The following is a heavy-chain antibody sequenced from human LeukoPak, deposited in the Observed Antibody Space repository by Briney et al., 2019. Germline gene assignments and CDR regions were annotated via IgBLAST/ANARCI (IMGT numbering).Heavy chain of an antibody. CDR2: IYYSGST. J-gene: IGHJ4*02. V-gene: IGHV4-59*01. CDR1: GGSISSYY. D-gene: IGHD5-24*01. CDR3: ARAGDGYNYGGDFDY. Sequence: SETLSLTCTVSGGSISSYYWSWIRQPPGKGLEWTGYIYYSGSTNYNPSLKSRVTISVDTSKNQFSLKLSSVTAADTAVYYCARAGDGYNYGGDFDYWGQGTLVTVSS.